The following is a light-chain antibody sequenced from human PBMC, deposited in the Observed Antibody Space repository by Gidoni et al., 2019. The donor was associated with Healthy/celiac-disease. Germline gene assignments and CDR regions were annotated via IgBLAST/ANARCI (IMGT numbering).Light chain of an antibody. CDR2: GAS. CDR3: QQYNYWPLT. V-gene: IGKV3-15*01. J-gene: IGKJ4*01. Sequence: IVMTQTPATLTVTTGERATLSCRASQSVTSYLDWYQQKPGQAPRLLIYGASTRDTGIPARFSGSGSGTEFTLTISSLQSEDFAVYYCQQYNYWPLTFXGXTNVEIK. CDR1: QSVTSY.